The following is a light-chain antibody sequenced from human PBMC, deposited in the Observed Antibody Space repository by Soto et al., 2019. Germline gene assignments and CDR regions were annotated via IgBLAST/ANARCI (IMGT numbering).Light chain of an antibody. J-gene: IGKJ4*01. Sequence: EILMTQSPATLSVSPGERATLSCRASQTISSNLAWYQQKPGQAPRLLIYGASTRATGIPARFSGSGSGTEFTLTISSLQSEDFAFYYCQQYHNWPLTFGGGTKVEIK. CDR2: GAS. CDR3: QQYHNWPLT. V-gene: IGKV3-15*01. CDR1: QTISSN.